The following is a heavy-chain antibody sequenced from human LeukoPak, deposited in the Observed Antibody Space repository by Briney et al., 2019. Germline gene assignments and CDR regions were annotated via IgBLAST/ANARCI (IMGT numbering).Heavy chain of an antibody. CDR1: GGSISSSNW. CDR3: ARDDDYGDFSMRY. CDR2: IYHSGST. D-gene: IGHD4-17*01. V-gene: IGHV4-4*02. Sequence: SGTLSLTCAVSGGSISSSNWWSWVRQPPGKGLEWIGEIYHSGSTNYNPSLKSRVTISVDKSKNQFSLKLSSVTAADTAVYYCARDDDYGDFSMRYWDQGTLVTVSS. J-gene: IGHJ4*02.